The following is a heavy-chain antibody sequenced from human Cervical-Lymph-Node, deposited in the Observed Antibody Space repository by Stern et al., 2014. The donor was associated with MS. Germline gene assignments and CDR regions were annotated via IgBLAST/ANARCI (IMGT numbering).Heavy chain of an antibody. Sequence: VQLVQSGAEVKKPGESLKISCKGFGYSFTSYWIGWVRQMPGQGLEWMGIIFPGDADTRYNQSFQGKVTIPDDKATSTASLQWSSLKASDPAIYYCARQYSVTTPFDSWGRGTLVAVSS. J-gene: IGHJ4*02. D-gene: IGHD4-11*01. CDR1: GYSFTSYW. CDR2: IFPGDADT. V-gene: IGHV5-51*01. CDR3: ARQYSVTTPFDS.